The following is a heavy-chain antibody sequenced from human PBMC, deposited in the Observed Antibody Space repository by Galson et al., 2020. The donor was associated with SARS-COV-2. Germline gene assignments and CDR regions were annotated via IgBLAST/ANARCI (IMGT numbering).Heavy chain of an antibody. CDR2: IYYRGGT. V-gene: IGHV4-59*01. CDR1: VDSISRDY. J-gene: IGHJ4*02. D-gene: IGHD2-15*01. Sequence: SQTLSHTCTHSVDSISRDYWSWSRQPPGEGLERGGHIYYRGGTNYNPPPKSRVTIPVDTSKNQISLKLSSVTAADTAVYYCASDALGYCSGGSCGDAFDYWGQGTLVTVSS. CDR3: ASDALGYCSGGSCGDAFDY.